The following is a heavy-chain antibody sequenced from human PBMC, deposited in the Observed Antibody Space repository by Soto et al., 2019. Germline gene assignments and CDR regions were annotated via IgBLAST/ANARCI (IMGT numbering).Heavy chain of an antibody. V-gene: IGHV1-18*01. CDR2: ISAYNGNT. CDR3: ARDRDFWSGRYGMDV. J-gene: IGHJ6*02. CDR1: GYTFTSYG. D-gene: IGHD3-3*01. Sequence: VKVSCKASGYTFTSYGISWVRQAPGQGLEWMGWISAYNGNTNYAQKLQGRVTMTTDTSTSTAYVELRSLRSDDTAVYYCARDRDFWSGRYGMDVWGQGTTVTVSS.